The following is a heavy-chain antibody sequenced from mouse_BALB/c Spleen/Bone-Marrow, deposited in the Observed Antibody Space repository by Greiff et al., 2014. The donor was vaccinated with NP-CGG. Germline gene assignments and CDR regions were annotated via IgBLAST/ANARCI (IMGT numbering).Heavy chain of an antibody. CDR3: ARGDYRYDGTMDY. CDR1: GYTFTDYG. CDR2: ISLYSGNT. D-gene: IGHD2-14*01. J-gene: IGHJ4*01. V-gene: IGHV1-67*01. Sequence: QVHVKQSGPELVRPGVSVKISCKGSGYTFTDYGMHWVKQSHAKSLEWIGLISLYSGNTNYNQKFKDKATMTVDKSSSTAYMELARLTSEDSAIYYCARGDYRYDGTMDYWGQGTSVTVSS.